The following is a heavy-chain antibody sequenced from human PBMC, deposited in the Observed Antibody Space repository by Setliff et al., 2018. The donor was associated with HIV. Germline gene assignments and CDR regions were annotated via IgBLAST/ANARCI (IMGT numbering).Heavy chain of an antibody. CDR2: IDWDDDK. V-gene: IGHV2-70*04. Sequence: TLVNPTQTLTLTCTFSGFSLATSGLRVSWIRQPPGKALEWLARIDWDDDKIYNTSLKTRLTISKDTSKNQVVLTVTDVDPVDTATYYCALSTSIYYYFDNWGQGTLVTVSS. D-gene: IGHD2-21*01. J-gene: IGHJ4*02. CDR1: GFSLATSGLR. CDR3: ALSTSIYYYFDN.